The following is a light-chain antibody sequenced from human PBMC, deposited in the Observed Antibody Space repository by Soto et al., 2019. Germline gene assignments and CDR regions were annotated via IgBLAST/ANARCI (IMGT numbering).Light chain of an antibody. CDR2: GAS. CDR1: QSVGNNY. J-gene: IGKJ2*01. V-gene: IGKV3-20*01. CDR3: QQYGSSPPMYT. Sequence: IVLTQSPGPLSLSPGERATVSCRASQSVGNNYLAWYQQKPGQAPRLLIYGASNRASGIPDRFSGSKSGADFTLTISRLEAEDFAVYYCQQYGSSPPMYTFGQGTKLEIK.